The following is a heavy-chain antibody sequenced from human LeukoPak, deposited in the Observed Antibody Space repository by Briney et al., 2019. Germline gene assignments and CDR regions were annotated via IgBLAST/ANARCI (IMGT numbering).Heavy chain of an antibody. D-gene: IGHD2-15*01. V-gene: IGHV1-69*06. CDR3: ARAFVVVVAATYFDY. CDR1: GGTFSSYA. CDR2: IIPIFGTA. J-gene: IGHJ4*02. Sequence: SVKVSCKASGGTFSSYAISWVRQAPGQGLEWMGGIIPIFGTANYAQKFQGRVTITADKSTSTAYMELSSLRSEDTAVYYCARAFVVVVAATYFDYWGQGTLVTVSS.